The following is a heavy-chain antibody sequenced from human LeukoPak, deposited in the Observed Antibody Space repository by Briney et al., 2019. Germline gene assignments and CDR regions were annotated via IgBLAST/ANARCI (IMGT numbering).Heavy chain of an antibody. CDR1: GFTFSSYS. CDR2: ISSSSSYI. J-gene: IGHJ5*02. CDR3: ARGEDSGYDP. Sequence: RGSLRLSCAASGFTFSSYSMNWVRQAPGKGLEWVSSISSSSSYIYYADSVKGRFTISRDNAKNSLNLQMNSLRAEDTAVYYCARGEDSGYDPWGQGTLVTVSS. V-gene: IGHV3-21*01. D-gene: IGHD5-12*01.